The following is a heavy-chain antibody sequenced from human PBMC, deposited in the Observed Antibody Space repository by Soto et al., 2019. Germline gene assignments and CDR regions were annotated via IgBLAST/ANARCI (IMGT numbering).Heavy chain of an antibody. CDR1: GGSSKSYY. V-gene: IGHV4-59*08. J-gene: IGHJ4*02. D-gene: IGHD5-12*01. CDR3: ARGRDGYKYYFDY. CDR2: VSYSGIT. Sequence: SETLSLTCTVSGGSSKSYYWNWIRQPPGKGLEWIGYVSYSGITNYNPSLNSRVTISLDTSKNQFSLKLTSVTAADTAVYYCARGRDGYKYYFDYWGQGTLVTVSS.